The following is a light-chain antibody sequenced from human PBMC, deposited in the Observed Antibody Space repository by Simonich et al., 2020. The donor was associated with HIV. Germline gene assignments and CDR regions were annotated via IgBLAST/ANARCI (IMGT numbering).Light chain of an antibody. V-gene: IGLV6-57*03. Sequence: NFMLTQPPSVSESPGKTVTISCTRSSGSIASNYVQWYQQRPGSAPTTVIYEDNQRPSGVPDRFSGSYDSSSDSASLTISGLKTEDEADYYCQSYDSSNQGVFGGGTKLTVL. CDR1: SGSIASNY. J-gene: IGLJ3*02. CDR3: QSYDSSNQGV. CDR2: EDN.